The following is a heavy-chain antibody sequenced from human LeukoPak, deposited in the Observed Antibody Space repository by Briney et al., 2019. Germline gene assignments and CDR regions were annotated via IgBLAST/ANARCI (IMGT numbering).Heavy chain of an antibody. D-gene: IGHD2-2*01. J-gene: IGHJ4*02. V-gene: IGHV3-74*01. CDR3: ARVGYCSGNTCYATYDY. CDR2: INGDGSTT. Sequence: PGGSLRLSCAASGFIFANHWMHWVRQAPGEGLVWVSRINGDGSTTDYADSVKGRFTISRDNAKNTLYLQMNSLRAEDTAVYYCARVGYCSGNTCYATYDYWGQGTLVTVSS. CDR1: GFIFANHW.